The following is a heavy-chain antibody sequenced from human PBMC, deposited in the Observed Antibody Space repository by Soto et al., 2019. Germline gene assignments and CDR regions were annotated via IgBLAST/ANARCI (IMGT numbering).Heavy chain of an antibody. Sequence: ASVKVSCKASGGTFSSYAMHWVRQAPGQRLEWMGWISGDSGNTKYSPKLQDRVTITRDTSASTAYMELSSLGSEDTALYYCARDGVAAGNINFDYWGQGTLVTVSS. CDR2: ISGDSGNT. D-gene: IGHD6-19*01. CDR3: ARDGVAAGNINFDY. J-gene: IGHJ4*01. V-gene: IGHV1-3*01. CDR1: GGTFSSYA.